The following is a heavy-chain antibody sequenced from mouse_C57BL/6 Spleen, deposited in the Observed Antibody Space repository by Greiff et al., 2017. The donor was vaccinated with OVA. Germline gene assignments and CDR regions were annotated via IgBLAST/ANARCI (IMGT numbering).Heavy chain of an antibody. Sequence: VQLQQPGAELVKPGASVKLSCKASGYTFTSYWMQWVKQRPGQGLEWIGEIDPSDSYTNYNQKFKGKATLTVDTSSSTAYLPLSSLTSEDSAVYYCAKNGYGSSYRYFDVWGTGTTVTVSS. D-gene: IGHD1-1*01. CDR1: GYTFTSYW. V-gene: IGHV1-50*01. J-gene: IGHJ1*03. CDR2: IDPSDSYT. CDR3: AKNGYGSSYRYFDV.